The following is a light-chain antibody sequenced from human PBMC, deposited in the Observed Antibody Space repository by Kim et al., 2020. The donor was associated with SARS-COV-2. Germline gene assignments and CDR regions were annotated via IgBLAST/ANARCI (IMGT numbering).Light chain of an antibody. CDR2: GNT. V-gene: IGLV1-40*01. CDR3: QSYDSSLSGWV. Sequence: QSMLTQPPSVSGAPGQRVTISCTGSSSNIGAGYEVHWYQQLPGTAPKLLIYGNTNRPSGVPDRFSGSKSGTSASLAITGLQAEDEADYYCQSYDSSLSGWVFGGGTKLTVL. J-gene: IGLJ3*02. CDR1: SSNIGAGYE.